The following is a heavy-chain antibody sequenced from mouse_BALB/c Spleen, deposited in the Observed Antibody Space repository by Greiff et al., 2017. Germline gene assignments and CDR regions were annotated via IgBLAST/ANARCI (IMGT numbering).Heavy chain of an antibody. CDR3: ARGDRYGYYAMDY. D-gene: IGHD2-14*01. J-gene: IGHJ4*01. Sequence: QVQLQQSGPELVRPGVSVKISCKGSGYTFTDYAMHWVKQSHAKSLEWIGVISTYYGNTNYNQKFKGKATMTVDKSSSTAYMELARLTSEDSAIYYCARGDRYGYYAMDYWGQGTSVTVSS. V-gene: IGHV1-67*01. CDR1: GYTFTDYA. CDR2: ISTYYGNT.